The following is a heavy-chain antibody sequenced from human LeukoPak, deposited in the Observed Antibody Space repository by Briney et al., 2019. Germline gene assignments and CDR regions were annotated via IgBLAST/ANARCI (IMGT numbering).Heavy chain of an antibody. CDR1: GHSINTDYY. CDR2: IYHGGST. CDR3: TTAVLRLGELSPDY. Sequence: PSETLSLTCTVSGHSINTDYYWAWVRQPPGKGLEWIGSIYHGGSTYYGPALKSRVTISVDTSKNQFSLQLSSVTAADTAVYYCTTAVLRLGELSPDYWGQGTLVTVSS. D-gene: IGHD3-16*02. V-gene: IGHV4-38-2*02. J-gene: IGHJ4*02.